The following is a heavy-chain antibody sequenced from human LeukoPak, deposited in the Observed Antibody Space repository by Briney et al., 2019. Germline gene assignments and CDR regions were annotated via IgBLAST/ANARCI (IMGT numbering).Heavy chain of an antibody. Sequence: SQTLSLTCTVSVGSISSGSYYWSWIRQPAGKGLEWIGRIYTSGSTNYNPSLKSRVTISVDTSKNQFSLKLSSVTAADTAVYYCARDQGYGDPGYWGQGTLVTVSS. V-gene: IGHV4-61*02. J-gene: IGHJ4*02. CDR1: VGSISSGSYY. CDR2: IYTSGST. D-gene: IGHD4-17*01. CDR3: ARDQGYGDPGY.